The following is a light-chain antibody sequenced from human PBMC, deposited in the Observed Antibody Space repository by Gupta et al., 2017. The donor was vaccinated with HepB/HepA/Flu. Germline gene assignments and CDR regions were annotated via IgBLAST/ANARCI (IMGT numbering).Light chain of an antibody. CDR3: SSYISNSIPE. Sequence: QSALTPPAPVSGSPGQSITISCTVTSSDGGGYKYVSWYQQHPGKAPKLMIYDVSYRPSGVSNRFSGSKSGNTASLTISGLQAEDEGDYYCSSYISNSIPEFGGGTKLTVL. V-gene: IGLV2-14*03. J-gene: IGLJ2*01. CDR1: SSDGGGYKY. CDR2: DVS.